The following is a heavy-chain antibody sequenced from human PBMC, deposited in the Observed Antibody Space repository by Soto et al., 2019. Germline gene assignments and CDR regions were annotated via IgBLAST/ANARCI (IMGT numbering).Heavy chain of an antibody. CDR2: IYYSGST. J-gene: IGHJ4*02. CDR3: ARGYCGGDCYPSAY. Sequence: SETLSLTCTVSGGSISSYYWSWIRQPPGKGLEWIGYIYYSGSTNYNPSLKSRVTISVDTSKNQFSLKLSSVTAADTAVYYCARGYCGGDCYPSAYWGQGTQVTVSS. CDR1: GGSISSYY. V-gene: IGHV4-59*01. D-gene: IGHD2-21*02.